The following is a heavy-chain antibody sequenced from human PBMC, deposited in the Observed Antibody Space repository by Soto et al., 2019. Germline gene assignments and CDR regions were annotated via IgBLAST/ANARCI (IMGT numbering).Heavy chain of an antibody. J-gene: IGHJ6*02. CDR3: AGDAPPRSGIYYGMDV. CDR1: GYTFNNYF. V-gene: IGHV1-69*10. Sequence: ASVKVSCKASGYTFNNYFINWVRQVPGQGLEWMGGINPMLRITQYRQQFQGRITVTADRSTGTSYMELSGLESEDTAVYYCAGDAPPRSGIYYGMDVWGQGTTVTVSS. D-gene: IGHD3-10*01. CDR2: INPMLRIT.